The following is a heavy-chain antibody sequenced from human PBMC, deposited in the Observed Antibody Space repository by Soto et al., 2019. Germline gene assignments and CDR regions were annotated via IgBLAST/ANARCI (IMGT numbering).Heavy chain of an antibody. V-gene: IGHV4-59*01. CDR2: IYYSGST. CDR1: GGSISSYY. Sequence: SETLSLTCTVSGGSISSYYWSWIRQPPGKGLEWIGYIYYSGSTNYNPSLKSRVTISVDTSKNQFSLKLSSVTAADTAVYYCARAAGYSSGWYRGYYYYYGMDVWGQGTTLTVSS. D-gene: IGHD6-19*01. J-gene: IGHJ6*02. CDR3: ARAAGYSSGWYRGYYYYYGMDV.